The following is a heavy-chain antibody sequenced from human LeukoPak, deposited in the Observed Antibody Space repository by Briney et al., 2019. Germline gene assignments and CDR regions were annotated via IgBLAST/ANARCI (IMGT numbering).Heavy chain of an antibody. CDR3: VKDRYIRYGSGSYPYYFDY. J-gene: IGHJ4*02. Sequence: GGSLRLSCSASGFTFSSYAMHWVRHAPGKGLEYVSAISSNGGSTYYADSVKGRFTISRDNSKNTLYLQMSSLRAEDTAVYYCVKDRYIRYGSGSYPYYFDYWGQGTLVTVSS. CDR1: GFTFSSYA. CDR2: ISSNGGST. V-gene: IGHV3-64D*09. D-gene: IGHD3-10*01.